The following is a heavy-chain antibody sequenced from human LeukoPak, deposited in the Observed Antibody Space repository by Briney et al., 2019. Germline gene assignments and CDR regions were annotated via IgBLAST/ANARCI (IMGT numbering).Heavy chain of an antibody. CDR1: GFTFSSYS. D-gene: IGHD5-12*01. Sequence: GGSLRLSCAASGFTFSSYSMNWVRQAPGKGLEWVSSISSSSSYIYYADSVKGRFTISRDNAKNSLYLQMNSLRAEDTAVYYCVRDYSGYDGAFDIWGQGTMVTVSS. V-gene: IGHV3-21*01. CDR2: ISSSSSYI. J-gene: IGHJ3*02. CDR3: VRDYSGYDGAFDI.